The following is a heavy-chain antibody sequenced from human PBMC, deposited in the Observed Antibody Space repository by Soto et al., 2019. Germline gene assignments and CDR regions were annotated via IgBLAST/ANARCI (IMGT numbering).Heavy chain of an antibody. CDR2: IYYSGST. CDR1: GGSIISCGYY. J-gene: IGHJ3*02. Sequence: SETLSLTCTVSGGSIISCGYYWSLIRQHPGKGLEWIGYIYYSGSTYYNPSLKSRVTISVDTSKNQFSLKLSSVTAADAVVYYCARDQGTMIVVAPIWGQGTMVTVSS. V-gene: IGHV4-31*03. CDR3: ARDQGTMIVVAPI. D-gene: IGHD3-22*01.